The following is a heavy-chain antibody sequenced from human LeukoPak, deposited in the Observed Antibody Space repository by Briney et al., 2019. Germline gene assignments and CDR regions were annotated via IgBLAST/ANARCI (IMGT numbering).Heavy chain of an antibody. CDR3: ASVSGYSSGWYYFDY. CDR1: GGSISSSSYY. Sequence: KPSETLSLTCTVSGGSISSSSYYWGWIRQPPGKGLEWIGGIYYSGSTYYNPSLKSRVTMSVDTSKNQFSLKLSSVTAADTAAYYCASVSGYSSGWYYFDYWGQGTLVTVSS. V-gene: IGHV4-39*01. J-gene: IGHJ4*02. CDR2: IYYSGST. D-gene: IGHD6-19*01.